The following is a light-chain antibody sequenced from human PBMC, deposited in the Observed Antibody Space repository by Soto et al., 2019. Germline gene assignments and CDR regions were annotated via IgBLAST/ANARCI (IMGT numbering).Light chain of an antibody. Sequence: QSVLTQPASVSGSLGQSITISCTGTTSDIGSNNRVSWNQQHPGKALTLMMNDVSIRPSGVFDRFSCSKSGNTASLTISWLQAEDGADYYCSSFTSSSTWGFGGGTKVTVL. CDR3: SSFTSSSTWG. V-gene: IGLV2-14*03. CDR2: DVS. CDR1: TSDIGSNNR. J-gene: IGLJ3*02.